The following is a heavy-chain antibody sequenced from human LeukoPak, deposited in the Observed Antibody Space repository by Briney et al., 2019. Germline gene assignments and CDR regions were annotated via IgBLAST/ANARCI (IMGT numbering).Heavy chain of an antibody. CDR3: ARVRDSSGWGFDY. CDR1: GGSVSSGSYY. V-gene: IGHV4-61*01. Sequence: SETLSLTCTVSGGSVSSGSYYWSWIRQPPGRGLGWIGYIYYSGSTNYNPSLKSRVTISVDTSRNQFSLKLSSVTAADTAVYYCARVRDSSGWGFDYWGQGTLVTVSS. J-gene: IGHJ4*02. CDR2: IYYSGST. D-gene: IGHD6-19*01.